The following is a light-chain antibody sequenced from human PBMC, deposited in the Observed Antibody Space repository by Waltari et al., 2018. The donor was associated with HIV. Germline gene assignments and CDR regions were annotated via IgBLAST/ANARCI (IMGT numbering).Light chain of an antibody. V-gene: IGKV3-15*01. Sequence: EIVMTQSPATLSVSPGESASLSCRASQSVGTNLAWYQQKPGQAPRLVISGASTRASGIPARFSCSGSGTDFTLTIASLQSEDFALYYCQQYHDWPPYTFGQGTKLEI. J-gene: IGKJ2*01. CDR3: QQYHDWPPYT. CDR2: GAS. CDR1: QSVGTN.